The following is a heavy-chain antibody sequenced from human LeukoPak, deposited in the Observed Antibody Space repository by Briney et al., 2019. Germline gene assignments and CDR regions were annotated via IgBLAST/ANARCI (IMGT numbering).Heavy chain of an antibody. CDR2: ISWNSGSI. V-gene: IGHV3-9*01. D-gene: IGHD2-15*01. J-gene: IGHJ4*02. CDR1: GFTFDDYA. CDR3: AKDRRARDIGGFDY. Sequence: GGSLRLSCAASGFTFDDYAMHWVRQAPGKGLEWVSGISWNSGSIGYADSVKGRFTISRDNAKNSLYLQMNSLRAEDTALYYRAKDRRARDIGGFDYWGQGTLVTVSS.